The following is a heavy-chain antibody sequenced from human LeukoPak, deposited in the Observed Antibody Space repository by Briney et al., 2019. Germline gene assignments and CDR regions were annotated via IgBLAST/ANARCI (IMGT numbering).Heavy chain of an antibody. CDR3: ARDHCGSTSCYATYYYYGMDV. D-gene: IGHD2-2*01. CDR1: GFNFTNYW. Sequence: GGALRLSCEASGFNFTNYWMSWVRQAPGKGLEWVANIKQDGSEKYYVDSVKGRFTISRDNAKNSLYLQMNSLRGEDTAVYYCARDHCGSTSCYATYYYYGMDVWGKGTTVTVFS. J-gene: IGHJ6*04. V-gene: IGHV3-7*03. CDR2: IKQDGSEK.